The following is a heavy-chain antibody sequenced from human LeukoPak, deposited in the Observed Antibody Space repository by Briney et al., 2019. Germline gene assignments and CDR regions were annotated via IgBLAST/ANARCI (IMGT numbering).Heavy chain of an antibody. CDR3: AKASSSWFDYYYGVDV. CDR2: ISGSGGST. J-gene: IGHJ6*02. CDR1: GFTFSSYA. D-gene: IGHD6-13*01. Sequence: GASLRLSCAASGFTFSSYAMSWVRQAPGKGLEWVSAISGSGGSTYYADSVKGRFTISRDNSKNTLYLQMNSLRAEDTAVYYCAKASSSWFDYYYGVDVWGQGTTVTVSS. V-gene: IGHV3-23*01.